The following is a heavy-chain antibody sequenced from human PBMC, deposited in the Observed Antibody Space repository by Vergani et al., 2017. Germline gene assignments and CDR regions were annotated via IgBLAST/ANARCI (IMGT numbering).Heavy chain of an antibody. CDR3: AKDIGSYGGYVDY. CDR1: GFTFSSYW. CDR2: IKQDGSEK. V-gene: IGHV3-7*04. Sequence: VQLVESGGGLVQPGGSLRLSCAASGFTFSSYWMSWVRQAPGKGLEWVANIKQDGSEKYYVDSVKGRFTISRDNAKNSLYLQMNSLRAEDTAVYYCAKDIGSYGGYVDYWGQGTLVTVSS. D-gene: IGHD4/OR15-4a*01. J-gene: IGHJ4*02.